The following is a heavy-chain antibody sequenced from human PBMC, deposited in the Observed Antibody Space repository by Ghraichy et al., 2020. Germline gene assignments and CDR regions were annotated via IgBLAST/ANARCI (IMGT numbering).Heavy chain of an antibody. D-gene: IGHD4-17*01. J-gene: IGHJ6*02. Sequence: GESLNISCKGSGYSFTSYWIGWVRQMPGKGLEWMGIIYPGDSDTRYSPSFQGQVTISADKSISTAYLQWSSLKASDTAMYYCARSFSSGYDYGDYGPHYYYCYGMDVWGQGTTVTVSS. CDR3: ARSFSSGYDYGDYGPHYYYCYGMDV. V-gene: IGHV5-51*01. CDR1: GYSFTSYW. CDR2: IYPGDSDT.